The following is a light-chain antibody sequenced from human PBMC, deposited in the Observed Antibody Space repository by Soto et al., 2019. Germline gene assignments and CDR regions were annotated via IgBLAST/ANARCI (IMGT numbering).Light chain of an antibody. CDR3: SPYTSSSTRV. Sequence: QSVLTQPASVSGSPGQSITISCTGTSSDVGGYNYVSWYQQHPGKAPKLMIYDVSNRPSGVSNRFSGSKSGNTASLTISGLQAEDEADHYCSPYTSSSTRVFGTGTKVTVL. J-gene: IGLJ1*01. CDR2: DVS. CDR1: SSDVGGYNY. V-gene: IGLV2-14*03.